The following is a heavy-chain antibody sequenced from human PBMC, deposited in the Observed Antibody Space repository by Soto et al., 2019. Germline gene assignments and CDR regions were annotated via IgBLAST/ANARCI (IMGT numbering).Heavy chain of an antibody. CDR2: IKDDGSEI. V-gene: IGHV3-7*01. Sequence: LRLSCAVSGFNVMSYWMSWVRQAPGKGLEWVASIKDDGSEIYYLQSVRGRFTISRDSAGNALHLAMNYMSAEDTGVYFCARDIGFDYVNWGQGTLVTVSS. J-gene: IGHJ4*02. CDR3: ARDIGFDYVN. CDR1: GFNVMSYW. D-gene: IGHD3-10*02.